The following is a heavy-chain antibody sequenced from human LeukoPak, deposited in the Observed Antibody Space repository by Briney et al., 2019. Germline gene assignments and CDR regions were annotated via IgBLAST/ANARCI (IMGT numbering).Heavy chain of an antibody. D-gene: IGHD2-2*01. J-gene: IGHJ5*02. CDR2: IWYDGSNK. CDR1: GFTFSSYG. V-gene: IGHV3-33*01. CDR3: ARDVVVVPAANWFDP. Sequence: GGSLRLSCAASGFTFSSYGMHWVRQAPGKGLEWVAVIWYDGSNKYYADSVKGRFTISRDDSKNTLYLQMNSLRAEGTAVYYCARDVVVVPAANWFDPWGQGTLVTVSS.